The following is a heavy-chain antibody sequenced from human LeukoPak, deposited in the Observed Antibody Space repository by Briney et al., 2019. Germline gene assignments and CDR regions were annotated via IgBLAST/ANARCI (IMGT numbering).Heavy chain of an antibody. CDR2: IYTSGST. Sequence: SQTLSLTCTVSGGSISSGSYYWRWIRQPAGKGLEWIGRIYTSGSTNYNPSLKSRVTISVDTSKNQFSLKLSSVTAADTAVYYCARVYCGAPGLDYWGQGTLVTVSS. D-gene: IGHD2-21*01. CDR1: GGSISSGSYY. CDR3: ARVYCGAPGLDY. V-gene: IGHV4-61*02. J-gene: IGHJ4*02.